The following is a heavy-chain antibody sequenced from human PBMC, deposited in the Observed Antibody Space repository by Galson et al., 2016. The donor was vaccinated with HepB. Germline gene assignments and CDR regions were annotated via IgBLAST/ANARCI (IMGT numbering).Heavy chain of an antibody. CDR3: AREQVPPAWDSYYYSYYYGLDV. CDR1: GFTFNSYW. V-gene: IGHV3-7*03. J-gene: IGHJ6*02. D-gene: IGHD2-2*01. Sequence: SLRLSCAVSGFTFNSYWMSWVRKAPGKGLEWVANINQDGSEKYYVDFVKGRFTISRDKAKNSLYLQMNSLRAEETAVYYCAREQVPPAWDSYYYSYYYGLDVWGQGTTVTVSS. CDR2: INQDGSEK.